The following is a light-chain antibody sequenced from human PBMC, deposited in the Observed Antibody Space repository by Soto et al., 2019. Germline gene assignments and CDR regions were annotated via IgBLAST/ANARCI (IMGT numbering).Light chain of an antibody. V-gene: IGKV3-20*01. CDR3: QQYGGSPRT. CDR2: GAS. CDR1: QSLSSNS. J-gene: IGKJ1*01. Sequence: EIVLTQFPDTLSLSPGERATLSCRASQSLSSNSLAWYQQKRGQAPRLLIHGASSRTTGIPDRFSGSGSGTDFTLTISRLEPEDFAVYYCQQYGGSPRTFGQGTK.